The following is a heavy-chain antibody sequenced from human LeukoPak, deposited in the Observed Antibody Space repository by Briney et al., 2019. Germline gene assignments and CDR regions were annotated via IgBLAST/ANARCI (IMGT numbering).Heavy chain of an antibody. Sequence: ASVKVSCKASGYSFSTYAISWGRQVPGQGLEWMGGFTNYNGNTHYAQKFQRRLSMTTDTSTSTAYMDLRSLTAEDTARCYCATAMRGHHAEYRPHWGQGTLVTVSS. D-gene: IGHD2-2*01. CDR1: GYSFSTYA. V-gene: IGHV1-18*01. CDR3: ATAMRGHHAEYRPH. CDR2: FTNYNGNT. J-gene: IGHJ1*01.